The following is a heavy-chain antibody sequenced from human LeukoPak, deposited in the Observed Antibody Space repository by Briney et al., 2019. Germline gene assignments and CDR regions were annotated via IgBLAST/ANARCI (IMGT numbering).Heavy chain of an antibody. Sequence: ASVEVSCKASGYTFTSYYMHWVRQAPGQGLEWMGIINPSGGSTSYAQKFQGRVTMTRDTSTSTVYMELSSLRSEDTAVYYCARDREVNYDFWSGYYWDYWGQGTLVTVSS. CDR2: INPSGGST. J-gene: IGHJ4*02. D-gene: IGHD3-3*01. CDR3: ARDREVNYDFWSGYYWDY. CDR1: GYTFTSYY. V-gene: IGHV1-46*03.